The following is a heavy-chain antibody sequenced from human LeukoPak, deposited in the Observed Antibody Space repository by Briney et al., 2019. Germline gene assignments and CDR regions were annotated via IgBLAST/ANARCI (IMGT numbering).Heavy chain of an antibody. CDR2: TYSGGST. CDR3: AREGSGGPFDY. D-gene: IGHD2-15*01. J-gene: IGHJ4*02. V-gene: IGHV3-53*01. Sequence: GGSLRLSCAASGFTVSSNYMSWVRQAPGKGLEWVSVTYSGGSTYYADSVKGRFTISRDNSKNTLYLQMNSLRAEDTAVYYCAREGSGGPFDYWGQGTLVTVSS. CDR1: GFTVSSNY.